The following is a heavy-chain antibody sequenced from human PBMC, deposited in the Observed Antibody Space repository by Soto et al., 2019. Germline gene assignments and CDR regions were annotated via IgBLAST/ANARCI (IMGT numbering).Heavy chain of an antibody. J-gene: IGHJ4*02. D-gene: IGHD5-12*01. CDR3: AKLGRWLQSGY. Sequence: RQAPGKGLEWVSAISGSGGSTYYADSVKGRFTISRDNSKNTLYLQMNSLRAEDTAVYYCAKLGRWLQSGYWGQGALVTVSS. V-gene: IGHV3-23*01. CDR2: ISGSGGST.